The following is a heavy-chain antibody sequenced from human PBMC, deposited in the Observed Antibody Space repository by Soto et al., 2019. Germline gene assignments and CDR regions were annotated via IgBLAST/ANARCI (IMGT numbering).Heavy chain of an antibody. CDR2: IYYSGST. J-gene: IGHJ4*02. CDR1: GASISSGGYY. Sequence: SETLSLTCTVSGASISSGGYYWGWIRQHPGKGLEWIGYIYYSGSTYYSPSLKSRVTISVDTSKNQFSLKLSSVTAADTAVYYCARRRPNYFDYWGQGTLVTVSS. CDR3: ARRRPNYFDY. V-gene: IGHV4-31*03.